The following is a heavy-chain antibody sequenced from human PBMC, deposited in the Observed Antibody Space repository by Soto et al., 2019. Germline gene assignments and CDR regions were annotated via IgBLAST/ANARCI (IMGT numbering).Heavy chain of an antibody. CDR1: GGSFNDYY. CDR3: AGGRDTIFGVVSYFYYGMDA. CDR2: INHSGST. J-gene: IGHJ6*02. Sequence: QVQLQQWGAGLLKPSETLSLTCAVYGGSFNDYYWSWIRQPPGKGLEWIGEINHSGSTNYNPSLKSRVTMSVDTSKNQFSLRLSSVAAAATAVYYCAGGRDTIFGVVSYFYYGMDAWGHGTTVSVSS. V-gene: IGHV4-34*01. D-gene: IGHD3-3*01.